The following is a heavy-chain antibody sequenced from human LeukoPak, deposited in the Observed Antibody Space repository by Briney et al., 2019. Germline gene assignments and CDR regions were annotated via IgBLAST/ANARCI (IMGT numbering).Heavy chain of an antibody. D-gene: IGHD6-6*01. J-gene: IGHJ4*02. CDR1: GFTFSTYA. V-gene: IGHV3-30-3*01. CDR3: ARVPIEYSSPYYFDY. CDR2: ISYDGSNK. Sequence: GGSLRLSCAASGFTFSTYAMHWVRQAPGKGLEWVAVISYDGSNKYYADSVKGRFTISRDNSKNTLYLQMNSLRAEDTAVYYCARVPIEYSSPYYFDYWGQGTLVTVSS.